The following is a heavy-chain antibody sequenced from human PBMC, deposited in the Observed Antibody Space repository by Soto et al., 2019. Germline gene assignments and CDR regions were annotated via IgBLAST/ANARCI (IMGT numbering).Heavy chain of an antibody. CDR1: GGTFSSYA. D-gene: IGHD7-27*01. V-gene: IGHV1-69*12. J-gene: IGHJ4*02. CDR3: ERGTHPHSGDCYY. CDR2: IIPIFGTA. Sequence: QVQLVQSGAEVKKPGSSVKVSCKASGGTFSSYAISWVRQAPGQGLEWMGGIIPIFGTANYAQKFQSRVTITADEATSTAYMEMSSRRSEDTAVYYCERGTHPHSGDCYYWGQGTLVTVSS.